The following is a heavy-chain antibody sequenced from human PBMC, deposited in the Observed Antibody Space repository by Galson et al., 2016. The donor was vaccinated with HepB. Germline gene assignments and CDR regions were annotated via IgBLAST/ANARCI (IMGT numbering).Heavy chain of an antibody. V-gene: IGHV4-34*01. CDR2: ITHSGST. CDR3: ARGTARPDYGDYDRSYWYFDL. D-gene: IGHD4-17*01. Sequence: SETLSLTCAVHGGSFSGYYWTWIRQPPGEGLEWIGEITHSGSTNYNPSLKSRVTISIETSKKQFSLKLSSVTAADTAFYYCARGTARPDYGDYDRSYWYFDLWGRGTLVTVSS. CDR1: GGSFSGYY. J-gene: IGHJ2*01.